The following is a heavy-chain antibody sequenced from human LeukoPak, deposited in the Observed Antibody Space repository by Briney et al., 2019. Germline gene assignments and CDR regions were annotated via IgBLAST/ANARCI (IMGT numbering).Heavy chain of an antibody. CDR3: AKDPSVYYYYDSSGYLDAFDI. Sequence: PGGSLRLSCAASRFTFSTYWMHWVRQAPGKGLVWVSRINSDGSSTGYADSVKGRFTISRDNSKNTLYLQMNSLRAEDTAVYYCAKDPSVYYYYDSSGYLDAFDIWGQGTMVTVSS. D-gene: IGHD3-22*01. CDR2: INSDGSST. J-gene: IGHJ3*02. CDR1: RFTFSTYW. V-gene: IGHV3-74*01.